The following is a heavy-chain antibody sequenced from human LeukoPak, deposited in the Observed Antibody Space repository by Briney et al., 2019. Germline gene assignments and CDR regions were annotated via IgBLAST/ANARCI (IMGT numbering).Heavy chain of an antibody. V-gene: IGHV6-1*01. CDR2: TYYRSKWYN. CDR3: ARQQRGAFDY. CDR1: GDSVSSNTPA. J-gene: IGHJ4*02. Sequence: SQTLSLTCAISGDSVSSNTPAWNWIRQSPSRGLEWLGRTYYRSKWYNDYAVSVRSRITINPDTAKNQFSLQLNSVTTEDTAVYYCARQQRGAFDYWGQGTLVTVSS. D-gene: IGHD6-13*01.